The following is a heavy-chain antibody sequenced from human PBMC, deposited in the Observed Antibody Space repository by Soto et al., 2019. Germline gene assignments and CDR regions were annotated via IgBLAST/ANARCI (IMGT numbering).Heavy chain of an antibody. Sequence: QVQLVESGGGAVQPGRSLRLSCAASGFTFSTYGMHWVRQPPGKGLEWVAVISSDGKSEHYADPVKGRFSISRDNSKITLSLQMNSLRVEDTAVYYCAKTITTYSGDSRGRGALVDYWGQGTLVTVSS. CDR3: AKTITTYSGDSRGRGALVDY. CDR1: GFTFSTYG. V-gene: IGHV3-30*18. J-gene: IGHJ4*02. CDR2: ISSDGKSE. D-gene: IGHD3-22*01.